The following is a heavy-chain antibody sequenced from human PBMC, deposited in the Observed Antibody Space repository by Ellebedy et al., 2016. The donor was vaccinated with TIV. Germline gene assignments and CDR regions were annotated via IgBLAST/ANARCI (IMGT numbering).Heavy chain of an antibody. V-gene: IGHV3-11*01. CDR1: GFTFSGYY. J-gene: IGHJ4*02. CDR2: ISYSGDLM. D-gene: IGHD6-25*01. Sequence: GESLKISCAASGFTFSGYYMSWFRQAPGKGPEWVSYISYSGDLMYYADSVKGRITTSRDNAGNSLYLQMNSLRAEDTAVYYCARLGVIAAAGASDYWGQGTLVTVSS. CDR3: ARLGVIAAAGASDY.